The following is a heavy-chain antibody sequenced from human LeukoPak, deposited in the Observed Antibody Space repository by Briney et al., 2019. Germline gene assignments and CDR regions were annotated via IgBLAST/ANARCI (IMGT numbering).Heavy chain of an antibody. CDR3: ARDPRGDRSYFDY. Sequence: GASVKVSCKASGYTFTSYDINWVRQATGQGLEWMGWMNPNSGNTGYAQKFQGRVTITRNTSISTAYMELSSLRSEDTAVYYCARDPRGDRSYFDYWGQGTLVTVSS. J-gene: IGHJ4*02. CDR2: MNPNSGNT. V-gene: IGHV1-8*03. CDR1: GYTFTSYD. D-gene: IGHD2-21*02.